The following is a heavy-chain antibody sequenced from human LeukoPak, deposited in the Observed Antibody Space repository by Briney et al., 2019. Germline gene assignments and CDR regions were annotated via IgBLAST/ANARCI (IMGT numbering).Heavy chain of an antibody. D-gene: IGHD3-16*01. Sequence: GGSLTLSCAASGFTFSSYAMSWVRQAPGKGLEWVSTISGSGGSTYYADSVKGRFTISRDNSKNTLYLQMNSLRAEDTAVYYCARLGRYADYWGQGPVVPVSS. CDR3: ARLGRYADY. J-gene: IGHJ4*02. V-gene: IGHV3-23*01. CDR1: GFTFSSYA. CDR2: ISGSGGST.